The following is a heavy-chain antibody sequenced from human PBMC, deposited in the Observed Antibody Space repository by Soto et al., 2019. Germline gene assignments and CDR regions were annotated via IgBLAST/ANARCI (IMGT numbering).Heavy chain of an antibody. CDR2: IYYSGST. J-gene: IGHJ6*02. D-gene: IGHD3-22*01. V-gene: IGHV4-31*03. Sequence: TSETLSLTCTVSGGSISSGGYYWSRIRQHPGKGLEWIGYIYYSGSTYYNPSLKSRVIISVDTSKNQFSLKLSSVTAADTAVYYCARGRGYYDISGRRPSGYYYYGMDVWGQGTTVTVSS. CDR1: GGSISSGGYY. CDR3: ARGRGYYDISGRRPSGYYYYGMDV.